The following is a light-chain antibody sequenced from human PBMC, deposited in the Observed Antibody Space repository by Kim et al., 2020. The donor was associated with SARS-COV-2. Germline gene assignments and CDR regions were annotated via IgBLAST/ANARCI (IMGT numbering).Light chain of an antibody. J-gene: IGLJ2*01. CDR2: RND. V-gene: IGLV1-47*01. CDR3: ATWDDSPCVV. CDR1: SSNVGSKY. Sequence: PVQGVTVSCSGSSSNVGSKYVPWYQQLPGTAPKLLLSRNDQRPSGVPDRFSGSMSGTSASLAISGLRSEDEGDYYCATWDDSPCVVFGGGPQLTVL.